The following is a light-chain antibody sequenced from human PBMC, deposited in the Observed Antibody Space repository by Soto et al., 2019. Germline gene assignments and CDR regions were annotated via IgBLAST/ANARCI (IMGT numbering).Light chain of an antibody. CDR3: QQYGNSPPWT. J-gene: IGKJ1*01. Sequence: EIVLTQSPATLSLSPGESATLSCRDSQSVSSSFLAWYQQKPGQAPRLLIYGASSRATGIPDRFSGRGSGTDFTLTISRLETEDFAVYYCQQYGNSPPWTCGQGTKVDIK. CDR1: QSVSSSF. V-gene: IGKV3-20*01. CDR2: GAS.